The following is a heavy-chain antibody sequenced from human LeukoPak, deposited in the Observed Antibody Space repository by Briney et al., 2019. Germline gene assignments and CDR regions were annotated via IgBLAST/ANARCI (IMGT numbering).Heavy chain of an antibody. D-gene: IGHD6-13*01. CDR2: IRYDGSNK. CDR1: GFTFSSYG. J-gene: IGHJ6*03. CDR3: AKDGVYLEWSIYSSSPYYYYYMDV. V-gene: IGHV3-30*02. Sequence: GGSLRLSCAASGFTFSSYGMYWVRQAPGKGLEWVAFIRYDGSNKYYGDSVKGRFTISRDNSKNTLYLQMNSLRAEDTAVYYCAKDGVYLEWSIYSSSPYYYYYMDVWGKGTTVTVSS.